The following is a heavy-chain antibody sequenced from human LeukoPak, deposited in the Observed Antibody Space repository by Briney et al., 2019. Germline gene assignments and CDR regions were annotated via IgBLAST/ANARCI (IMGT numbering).Heavy chain of an antibody. Sequence: GGSLRLPCAASGFTFSSYWMTWVRQAPGKGLEWVANIKQDGSEKYYVDSVKGRFTISRDSAKNSLNLQMNSLRAEDTAVYYCAREAYNWNIDVFDIWGQGTLVTVSS. J-gene: IGHJ3*02. CDR2: IKQDGSEK. CDR1: GFTFSSYW. CDR3: AREAYNWNIDVFDI. D-gene: IGHD1/OR15-1a*01. V-gene: IGHV3-7*01.